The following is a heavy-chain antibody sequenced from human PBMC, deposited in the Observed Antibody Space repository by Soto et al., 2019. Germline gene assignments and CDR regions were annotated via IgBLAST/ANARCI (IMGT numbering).Heavy chain of an antibody. Sequence: QVQLVQSGAEVKKPGSSVKVSCTASGGTFSSYAISWVRQAPGQGLEWMGGIIPIFGTENYAQKFQGRVTITADESKNTAYIELSSMRSEDTAVYYCARDPSDCAMIVGAAQGCAFDIWGQGTMVTVSS. CDR1: GGTFSSYA. CDR3: ARDPSDCAMIVGAAQGCAFDI. CDR2: IIPIFGTE. D-gene: IGHD1-26*01. V-gene: IGHV1-69*01. J-gene: IGHJ3*02.